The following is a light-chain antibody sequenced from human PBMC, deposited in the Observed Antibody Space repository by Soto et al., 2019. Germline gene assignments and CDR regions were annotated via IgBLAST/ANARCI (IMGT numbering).Light chain of an antibody. CDR1: QSVSSN. Sequence: EIVMTQSPATLSVSPGERATLSCRASQSVSSNLAWYQQRPGQAPRLLIYGASTRATGIPARFSGSGSGTEITLTTNRMESERFAVYYCQQYNNWPRITFGQGTRLEIK. CDR3: QQYNNWPRIT. J-gene: IGKJ5*01. CDR2: GAS. V-gene: IGKV3-15*01.